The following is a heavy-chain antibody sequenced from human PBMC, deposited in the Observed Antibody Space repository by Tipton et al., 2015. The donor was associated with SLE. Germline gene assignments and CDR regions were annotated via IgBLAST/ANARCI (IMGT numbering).Heavy chain of an antibody. Sequence: GSLRLSCAASGFTFSSYSMNLVRQAPGKGLEWVSSISSSSSYIYYADSVKGRFTISRDNAKNSLYLQMNSLRAEDTAVYYCAKAEAAAGLPAAFDIWGQGTMVTVSS. CDR3: AKAEAAAGLPAAFDI. CDR1: GFTFSSYS. CDR2: ISSSSSYI. V-gene: IGHV3-21*01. D-gene: IGHD6-13*01. J-gene: IGHJ3*02.